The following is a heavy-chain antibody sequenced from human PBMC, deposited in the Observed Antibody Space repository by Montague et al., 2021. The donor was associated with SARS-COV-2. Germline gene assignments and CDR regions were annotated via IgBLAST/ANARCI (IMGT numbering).Heavy chain of an antibody. D-gene: IGHD4-11*01. V-gene: IGHV3-7*01. Sequence: SLRLSCAASGFIFGDYWMSWVRQAPGKGLEWVANIKLDGSEEYYMDSVKGRFTVSRDNARNSLYLQMNSLRAADMAVYYCARERGRGVDYFDPWGQGTLVTVSS. CDR1: GFIFGDYW. CDR2: IKLDGSEE. J-gene: IGHJ5*02. CDR3: ARERGRGVDYFDP.